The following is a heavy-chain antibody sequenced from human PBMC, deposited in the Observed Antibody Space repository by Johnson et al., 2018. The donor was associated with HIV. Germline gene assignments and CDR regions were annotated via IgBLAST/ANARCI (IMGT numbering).Heavy chain of an antibody. V-gene: IGHV3-30*04. CDR3: ARVLGSSRRGAFDI. CDR2: IRYDGSNK. Sequence: QVQLVESGGGVVQPGRSLRLSCAASGFTFSSYAMHWVRQAPGKGLEWVAVIRYDGSNKYYADSVKGRFTISRDNSKNTLYLQMNSLRAEDTAVYYCARVLGSSRRGAFDIWGQGTMVTVAS. J-gene: IGHJ3*02. D-gene: IGHD6-6*01. CDR1: GFTFSSYA.